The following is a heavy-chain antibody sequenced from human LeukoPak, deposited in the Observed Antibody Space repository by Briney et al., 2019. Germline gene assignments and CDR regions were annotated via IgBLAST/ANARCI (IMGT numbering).Heavy chain of an antibody. V-gene: IGHV1-46*01. CDR3: ARAAVHYYSVMDV. D-gene: IGHD6-25*01. Sequence: ASVKVSCKGSGYTFTTYHIHWVRQAPGQGLEWVGIINPGDGSTSHTQKFQGRVTVTRDTSTSTVYMDLSSLRSEDTAVYYCARAAVHYYSVMDVWGQGTTVTVSS. CDR1: GYTFTTYH. CDR2: INPGDGST. J-gene: IGHJ6*02.